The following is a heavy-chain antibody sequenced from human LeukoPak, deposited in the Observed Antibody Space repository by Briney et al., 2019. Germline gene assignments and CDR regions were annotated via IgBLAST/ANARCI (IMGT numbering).Heavy chain of an antibody. CDR1: GFIFSSYA. CDR3: AKDSGSITGTTFSY. CDR2: ISGSGGST. J-gene: IGHJ4*02. V-gene: IGHV3-23*01. D-gene: IGHD1-7*01. Sequence: PGGSLRLSCAASGFIFSSYAMSWVRQAPGKGLEWVSAISGSGGSTYYADSVKGRFTISRDNSKNTLYLQMNSLRAEDTAVYYCAKDSGSITGTTFSYWGQGTLVTVSS.